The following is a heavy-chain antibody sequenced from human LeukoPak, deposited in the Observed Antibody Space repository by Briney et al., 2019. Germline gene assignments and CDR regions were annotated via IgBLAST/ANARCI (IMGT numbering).Heavy chain of an antibody. CDR1: GGSFSGYY. CDR2: INHSGST. D-gene: IGHD2-2*01. V-gene: IGHV4-34*01. CDR3: ARVVPAAIGGSYYFDY. Sequence: TSETLSLTCAVYGGSFSGYYWSWIRQPPGKGLEWIGEINHSGSTNYNPSLKSRVTISVDTSKNQFSLKLTSVTAADTALYYCARVVPAAIGGSYYFDYWGQGTLVTVSS. J-gene: IGHJ4*02.